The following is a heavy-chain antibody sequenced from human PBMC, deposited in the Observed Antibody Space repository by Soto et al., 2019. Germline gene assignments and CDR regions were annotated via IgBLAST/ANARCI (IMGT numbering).Heavy chain of an antibody. J-gene: IGHJ6*02. D-gene: IGHD3-3*01. Sequence: GESLKISCKGSGYSFTSYWISWVRQMPGKGLEWMGRIDPSDSQTYYSPSFRGHVTISATKSITTVFLQWSSLKASDTAMYYCAREYYDFWSGYHRDYYYGMDVWAKGPRSPSP. CDR3: AREYYDFWSGYHRDYYYGMDV. CDR1: GYSFTSYW. V-gene: IGHV5-10-1*01. CDR2: IDPSDSQT.